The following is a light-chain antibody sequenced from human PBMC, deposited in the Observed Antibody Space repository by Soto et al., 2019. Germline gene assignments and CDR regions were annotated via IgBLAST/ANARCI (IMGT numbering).Light chain of an antibody. CDR2: DAS. Sequence: DIQMTQSPSTLSASIGDRVTITCRASESIRTWLAWYQHKPGKAPKFLIYDASSLESGVPSRFSGSGSGTKFTLTISNLQPDDFATYFCQQYHNYPRTFGQGTKVEIK. J-gene: IGKJ1*01. V-gene: IGKV1-5*01. CDR1: ESIRTW. CDR3: QQYHNYPRT.